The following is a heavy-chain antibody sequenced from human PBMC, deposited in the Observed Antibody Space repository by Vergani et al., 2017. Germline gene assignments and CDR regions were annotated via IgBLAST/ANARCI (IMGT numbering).Heavy chain of an antibody. V-gene: IGHV4-34*01. J-gene: IGHJ6*02. Sequence: QVQLQQWGAGLLKPSETLPLTCAVYGGSFSGYYWSWIRQPPGKGLEWIGEINHSGSTNYNPSLKSRVTISVDTSKNQFSLKLSSVTAADTAVYYCARGRXYYGSGSYYYGMDVWGQGTTVTVSS. CDR3: ARGRXYYGSGSYYYGMDV. D-gene: IGHD3-10*01. CDR2: INHSGST. CDR1: GGSFSGYY.